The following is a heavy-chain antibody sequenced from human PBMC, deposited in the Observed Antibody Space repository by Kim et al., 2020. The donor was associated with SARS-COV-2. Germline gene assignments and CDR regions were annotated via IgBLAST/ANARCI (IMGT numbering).Heavy chain of an antibody. CDR3: ASGGWFGEGY. CDR2: T. D-gene: IGHD3-10*01. V-gene: IGHV4-34*01. J-gene: IGHJ4*02. Sequence: TNHNPSLKSRVTISVDTSKNQFSLKLSSVTAADTAVYYCASGGWFGEGYWGQGTLVTVSS.